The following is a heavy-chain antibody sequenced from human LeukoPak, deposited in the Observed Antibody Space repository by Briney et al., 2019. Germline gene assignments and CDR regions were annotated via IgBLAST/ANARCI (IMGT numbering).Heavy chain of an antibody. CDR2: INPSGGST. CDR1: GYTFTSYY. D-gene: IGHD3-3*01. Sequence: ASVKVSCKASGYTFTSYYMHWVRQAPGQGLEWVGIINPSGGSTSYAQKFQGRVTMTRDTSTSTVYMELSSLRSEDTAVYYCARDRPNPSGLRFLEWSKPDFDYWGQGTLVTVSS. V-gene: IGHV1-46*01. J-gene: IGHJ4*02. CDR3: ARDRPNPSGLRFLEWSKPDFDY.